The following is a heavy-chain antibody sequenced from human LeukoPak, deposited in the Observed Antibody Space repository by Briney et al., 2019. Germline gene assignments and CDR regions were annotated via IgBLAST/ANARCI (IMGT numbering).Heavy chain of an antibody. CDR1: GGSISSGGYY. CDR2: IYYSGST. D-gene: IGHD5-12*01. J-gene: IGHJ4*02. Sequence: SETLSLTCTVSGGSISSGGYYWSWIRQHPGKGLEWIGYIYYSGSTYYNPSLKSRVTISVDTSKNQFSLKLSSVTAADAAVYYCARSTGGSGYSLDYWGQGTLVTVSS. CDR3: ARSTGGSGYSLDY. V-gene: IGHV4-31*03.